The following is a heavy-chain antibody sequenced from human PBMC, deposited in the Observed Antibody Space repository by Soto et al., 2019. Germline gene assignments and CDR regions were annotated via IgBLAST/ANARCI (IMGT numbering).Heavy chain of an antibody. CDR3: ATQLLYYYDSSGQPQY. Sequence: ASVKVSCKVSGYTLTELSMHWVRQAPGKGLEWMGGFDPEDGETIYAQKFQGRVTMTEDTSTDTAYMELSSLRSEDTAVYYCATQLLYYYDSSGQPQYWGQGTLVTVSS. V-gene: IGHV1-24*01. CDR1: GYTLTELS. D-gene: IGHD3-22*01. J-gene: IGHJ4*02. CDR2: FDPEDGET.